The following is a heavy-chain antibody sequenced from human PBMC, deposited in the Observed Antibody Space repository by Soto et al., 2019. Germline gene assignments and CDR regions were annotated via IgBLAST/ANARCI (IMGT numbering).Heavy chain of an antibody. Sequence: QVQLVQSGAEVKKPGASVKGSCKASGYTFTSYDINWVRQATGQGLEWMGWMNPNSGNTGYAQKFQGRVTMTRNTSISTAYMELSSLRSEDTAVYYCARGGEAAGFYYYYGMDVWGQGTTVTVSS. D-gene: IGHD6-13*01. V-gene: IGHV1-8*01. J-gene: IGHJ6*02. CDR1: GYTFTSYD. CDR3: ARGGEAAGFYYYYGMDV. CDR2: MNPNSGNT.